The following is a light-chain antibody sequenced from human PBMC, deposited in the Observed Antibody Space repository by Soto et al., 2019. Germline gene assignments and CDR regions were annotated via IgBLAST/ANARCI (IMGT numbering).Light chain of an antibody. Sequence: QSALTQPPSASGSPGQSVTISCTGTSSDVGGYNYVSWYQQHPGKAPKLMIYEVSKRPSGVPDRFSGSKSGNTASLTVSGLQAEDEADYYCSSYAGSKNLWFGTGTKVTVL. CDR2: EVS. V-gene: IGLV2-8*01. CDR3: SSYAGSKNLW. CDR1: SSDVGGYNY. J-gene: IGLJ1*01.